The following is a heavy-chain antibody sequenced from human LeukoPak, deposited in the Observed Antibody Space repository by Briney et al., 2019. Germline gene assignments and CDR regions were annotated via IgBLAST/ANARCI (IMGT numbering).Heavy chain of an antibody. J-gene: IGHJ4*02. CDR3: ARDRSIASDY. CDR2: IYSGGST. Sequence: PGGSLRLSCVASGFTVRSSYMSWVRQAPGKGLEWVSVIYSGGSTYYADSVKGRFTISRDNAKNTLYLQMNSLRAEDTAVYYCARDRSIASDYWGQGTLVTVSS. V-gene: IGHV3-53*01. CDR1: GFTVRSSY. D-gene: IGHD6-6*01.